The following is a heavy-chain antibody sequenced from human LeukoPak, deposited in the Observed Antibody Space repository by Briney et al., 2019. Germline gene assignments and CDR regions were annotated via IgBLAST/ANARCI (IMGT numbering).Heavy chain of an antibody. Sequence: WASVKVSCKASGGTFSSYAISWVRQAPGQGLEWMGGIIPIFGTANYAQKFQGRVTITADKSTSTAYMELSSLRSEDTAVYYCARVLRNREWELLTHFDYWGQGTLVTVSS. J-gene: IGHJ4*02. CDR1: GGTFSSYA. CDR2: IIPIFGTA. V-gene: IGHV1-69*06. D-gene: IGHD1-26*01. CDR3: ARVLRNREWELLTHFDY.